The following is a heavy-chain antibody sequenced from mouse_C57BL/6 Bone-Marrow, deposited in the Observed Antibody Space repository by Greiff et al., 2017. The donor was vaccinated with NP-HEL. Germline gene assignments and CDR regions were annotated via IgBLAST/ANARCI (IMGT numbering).Heavy chain of an antibody. CDR3: ARHGGYDGAMDY. J-gene: IGHJ4*01. D-gene: IGHD2-2*01. Sequence: DVKLVESGGDLVKPGGSLQLSCAASGFTFSSYGMSWVRQTPDKRLEWVATISSGGSYTYYPDSVKGRFTISRDNAKNTLYLQMRSLKSEDTAMYYCARHGGYDGAMDYWGQGTSVTVSS. V-gene: IGHV5-6*02. CDR1: GFTFSSYG. CDR2: ISSGGSYT.